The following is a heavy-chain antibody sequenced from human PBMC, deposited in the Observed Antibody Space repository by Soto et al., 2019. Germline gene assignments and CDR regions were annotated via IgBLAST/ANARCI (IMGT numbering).Heavy chain of an antibody. J-gene: IGHJ6*02. CDR3: SRFIMVGGWFDPNYYHGMDV. CDR2: ISGYNGNT. CDR1: GYTFSNYG. V-gene: IGHV1-18*01. Sequence: QVQLVQSGAEVKKPGASVTVSCKTSGYTFSNYGINWVRQAPGQGLEWMGWISGYNGNTNYAQTVQGRVTMTTDTSTGTVYMELRSLKSDDTAIYYCSRFIMVGGWFDPNYYHGMDVWGHGTMVTVSS. D-gene: IGHD6-19*01.